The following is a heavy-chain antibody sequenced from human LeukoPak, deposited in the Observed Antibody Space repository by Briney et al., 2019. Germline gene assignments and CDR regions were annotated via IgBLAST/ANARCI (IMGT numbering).Heavy chain of an antibody. V-gene: IGHV3-66*01. J-gene: IGHJ4*02. CDR1: GFTVSSNY. Sequence: GGSLRLSCAASGFTVSSNYMSWVRQAPGEGLEWVSVIYSGGSTYYADSVKGRFTISRDNSKNTLYLQMNSLRAEDTAVYYCARWVATFFDYWGQGTLVTVSS. CDR3: ARWVATFFDY. CDR2: IYSGGST. D-gene: IGHD5-12*01.